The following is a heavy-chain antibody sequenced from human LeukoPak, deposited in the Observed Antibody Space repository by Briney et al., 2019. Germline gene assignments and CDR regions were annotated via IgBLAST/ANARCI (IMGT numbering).Heavy chain of an antibody. V-gene: IGHV1-69*05. J-gene: IGHJ4*02. CDR3: ARGNYYGSGSYHTPGNQFDY. D-gene: IGHD3-10*01. Sequence: ASVKVSCKASGGTFSSYAISWVRQAPGQGLEWMGGIIPIFGTANYAQKFQGRVTITTDESTSTAYMELSSLRSEDTAVYYCARGNYYGSGSYHTPGNQFDYWGQGTLVTVSS. CDR2: IIPIFGTA. CDR1: GGTFSSYA.